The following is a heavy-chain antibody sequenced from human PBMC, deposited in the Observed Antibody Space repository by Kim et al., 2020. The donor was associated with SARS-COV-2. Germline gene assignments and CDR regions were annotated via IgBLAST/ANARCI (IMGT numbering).Heavy chain of an antibody. CDR1: GYTFTCYG. CDR2: ISAYNGNT. V-gene: IGHV1-18*01. CDR3: ARGSYPIAVADPFY. Sequence: ASVKVSCKASGYTFTCYGISWVRQAPGQGLEWMGWISAYNGNTNYAQKLQGRVTMTTDTSTSTAYMELRSLRSDDTAVYYCARGSYPIAVADPFYWGQGTLVTVSS. D-gene: IGHD6-19*01. J-gene: IGHJ4*02.